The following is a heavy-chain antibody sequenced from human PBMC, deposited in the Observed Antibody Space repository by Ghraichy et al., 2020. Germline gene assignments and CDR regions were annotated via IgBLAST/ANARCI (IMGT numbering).Heavy chain of an antibody. V-gene: IGHV3-7*01. J-gene: IGHJ6*02. CDR1: GFTFSNFW. Sequence: GGSLRLSCAASGFTFSNFWVTWVRQAPGKGLEWVANIKQDGSERYYVDSVKGRFTISRDNAKNSLYLQMNSLRAEDTAVYYCARSHGSGSYYTHYGMDVWAQGTTVTVSS. D-gene: IGHD3-10*01. CDR3: ARSHGSGSYYTHYGMDV. CDR2: IKQDGSER.